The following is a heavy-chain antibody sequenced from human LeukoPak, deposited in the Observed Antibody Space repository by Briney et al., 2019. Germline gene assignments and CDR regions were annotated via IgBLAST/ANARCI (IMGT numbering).Heavy chain of an antibody. Sequence: SETLSLTCAVYGGSFSGYYWSWIRQPPGKGLEWIGEINHSGSTNYNPSFKSRVTISVDTSKNQFSLKLSSVTAADTAVYYCASRWYPYYFDYWGQGTLVTVS. CDR2: INHSGST. CDR1: GGSFSGYY. J-gene: IGHJ4*02. CDR3: ASRWYPYYFDY. V-gene: IGHV4-34*01. D-gene: IGHD6-13*01.